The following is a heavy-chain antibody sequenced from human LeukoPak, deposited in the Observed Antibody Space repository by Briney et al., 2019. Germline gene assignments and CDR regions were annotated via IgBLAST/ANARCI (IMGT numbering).Heavy chain of an antibody. V-gene: IGHV3-66*01. J-gene: IGHJ4*02. CDR1: GFTVSSNY. Sequence: PGGSLRLSCAASGFTVSSNYMSWVRQAPGKGLEWVSVIYSGGSTYYADSVRGRFTISRDNSKNTLYLQMNSLRAEDTAVYYCARGGDYRFFDYWGQGTLVTVSS. CDR2: IYSGGST. CDR3: ARGGDYRFFDY. D-gene: IGHD4-17*01.